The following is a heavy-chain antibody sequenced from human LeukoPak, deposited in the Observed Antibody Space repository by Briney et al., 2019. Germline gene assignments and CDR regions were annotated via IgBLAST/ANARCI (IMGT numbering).Heavy chain of an antibody. D-gene: IGHD3-3*01. Sequence: GGSLRLSCAASGFTFDEYIMHWVRQAPGKGLEWVSVVNWDGVSTYYADSVKGRFTISRDNSKNTLYLQMNSLRAEDTAVYYCAKDPRVLRFLGSFDLWGRGTLVTVSS. J-gene: IGHJ2*01. CDR3: AKDPRVLRFLGSFDL. CDR1: GFTFDEYI. CDR2: VNWDGVST. V-gene: IGHV3-23*01.